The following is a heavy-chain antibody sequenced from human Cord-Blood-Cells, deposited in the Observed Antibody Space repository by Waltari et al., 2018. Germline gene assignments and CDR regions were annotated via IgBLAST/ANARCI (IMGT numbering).Heavy chain of an antibody. J-gene: IGHJ4*02. CDR2: IYHMRTT. CDR1: GYSISSGYY. V-gene: IGHV4-38-2*02. CDR3: ASTGVITYYDFWSGYYFDY. D-gene: IGHD3-3*01. Sequence: QVQLQESGPGLVKPSETLSLTCTVSGYSISSGYYWGWIRQPPGKGLEWIGGIYHMRTTYYNPALKSRVTISVDTSKNQFSLKLSSVTAADTAVYYCASTGVITYYDFWSGYYFDYWGQGTLVTVSS.